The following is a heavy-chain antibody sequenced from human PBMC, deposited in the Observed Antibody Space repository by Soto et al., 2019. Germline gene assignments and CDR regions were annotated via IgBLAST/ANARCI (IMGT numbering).Heavy chain of an antibody. D-gene: IGHD3-10*01. J-gene: IGHJ5*02. Sequence: SETLSLTCTVSGGSISSYYWSWIRQPPGKGLEWIGYIYYSGSTNYNPSLKSRVTISVDTSKNQFSLKLSSVTAADTAVYYCLRLLWFGEYDNWFDPWGQGTLVTVSS. CDR3: LRLLWFGEYDNWFDP. V-gene: IGHV4-59*01. CDR2: IYYSGST. CDR1: GGSISSYY.